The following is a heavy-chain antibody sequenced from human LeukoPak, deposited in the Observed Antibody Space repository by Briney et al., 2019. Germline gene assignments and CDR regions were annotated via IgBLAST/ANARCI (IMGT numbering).Heavy chain of an antibody. D-gene: IGHD6-13*01. V-gene: IGHV3-9*01. Sequence: PGRSLRLSCAASGFTFDDYAMHWVRQAPGKGLEWVSGISWNSGSIGYADSVKGRFTISRDNSKNTLYLQMNSLRAEDTAVYYCARIIAAAGRRGWFDPWGQGTLVTVSS. CDR3: ARIIAAAGRRGWFDP. J-gene: IGHJ5*02. CDR1: GFTFDDYA. CDR2: ISWNSGSI.